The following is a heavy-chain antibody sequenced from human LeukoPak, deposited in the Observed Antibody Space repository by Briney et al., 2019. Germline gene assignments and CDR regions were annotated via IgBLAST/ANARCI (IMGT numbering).Heavy chain of an antibody. Sequence: PGRSLRLSCAASGFNFSSSGMHWVRQAPGKGLEWVAVISYDGSNKNYADSVKGRFTISRDNSKHTLYLQMNSLRAEDTAVYYCAKESSSSFDYWGQGTLVTVSS. J-gene: IGHJ4*02. V-gene: IGHV3-30*18. D-gene: IGHD6-13*01. CDR3: AKESSSSFDY. CDR1: GFNFSSSG. CDR2: ISYDGSNK.